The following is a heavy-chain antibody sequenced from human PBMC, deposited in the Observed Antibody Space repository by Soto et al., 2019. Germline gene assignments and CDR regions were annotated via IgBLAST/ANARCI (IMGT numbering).Heavy chain of an antibody. CDR2: IGTSGDT. CDR3: ARGALGFDP. Sequence: EVQVVESGGGLVQPGGSLRLSCAASGFTFSRYDMHWVRQATGRGLEWVSGIGTSGDTYYAGSVKGRFTISRENAKNSVYLQMNRLRAGDTALYYCARGALGFDPWGQGTLVAVSS. D-gene: IGHD6-6*01. CDR1: GFTFSRYD. V-gene: IGHV3-13*04. J-gene: IGHJ5*02.